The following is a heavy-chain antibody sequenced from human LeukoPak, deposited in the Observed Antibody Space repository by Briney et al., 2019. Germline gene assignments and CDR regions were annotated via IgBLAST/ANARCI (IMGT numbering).Heavy chain of an antibody. Sequence: GRSLRLSCAASGFTFSNYAMHWVRQAPGKGLEWVAVISYEGTNKYYADSVKGRFTISRDSSKNTLYLQMNSLRAEDTAMYYCASAWHLGIVVVMLDSWGQGTLVTVSS. V-gene: IGHV3-30*04. CDR3: ASAWHLGIVVVMLDS. CDR2: ISYEGTNK. D-gene: IGHD3-22*01. CDR1: GFTFSNYA. J-gene: IGHJ4*02.